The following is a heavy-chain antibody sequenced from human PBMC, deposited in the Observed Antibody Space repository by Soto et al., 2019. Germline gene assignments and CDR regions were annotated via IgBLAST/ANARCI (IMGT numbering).Heavy chain of an antibody. CDR2: IKSKTDGGTT. CDR1: GFTFSNAW. J-gene: IGHJ6*02. V-gene: IGHV3-15*07. Sequence: PGGSLRLSCAASGFTFSNAWMNWVRQAPGKGLEWVGRIKSKTDGGTTDYAAPVKGRFTISRDDSKNTLYLQMNSLRPEDTAVYSCVKPTEFLLPASGMDVWGQGTTVTVSS. D-gene: IGHD3-10*01. CDR3: VKPTEFLLPASGMDV.